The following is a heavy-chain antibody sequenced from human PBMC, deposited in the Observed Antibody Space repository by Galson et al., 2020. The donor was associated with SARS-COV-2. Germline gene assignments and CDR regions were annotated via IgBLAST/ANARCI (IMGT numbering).Heavy chain of an antibody. CDR1: GFTFTDYY. CDR2: ISVGSTV. J-gene: IGHJ4*02. CDR3: ARRVRWSGYQSLGD. Sequence: NSGGSMRLSCAASGFTFTDYYLTWIRQAPGKGLEWISYISVGSTVYYADSVKGRFIVSRDNAKNSVYLQMNSLRAEDTAVYYCARRVRWSGYQSLGDWGQGTLVTVSS. D-gene: IGHD5-12*01. V-gene: IGHV3-11*01.